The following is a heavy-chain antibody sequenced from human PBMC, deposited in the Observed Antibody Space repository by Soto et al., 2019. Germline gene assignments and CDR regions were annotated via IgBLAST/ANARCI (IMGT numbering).Heavy chain of an antibody. D-gene: IGHD1-20*01. V-gene: IGHV1-24*01. CDR1: GYTLTELS. CDR2: FDPEDGKI. Sequence: QVQLVQSGAEVKKPGASVKVSCKVSGYTLTELSLHWVRQAPGKGREWMGGFDPEDGKIIYAQEFQGRVIMSEDTSRDIAYMELTSLRSEDTAVYYCATDGDNWSEEFASWGQGTLVTVSP. CDR3: ATDGDNWSEEFAS. J-gene: IGHJ4*02.